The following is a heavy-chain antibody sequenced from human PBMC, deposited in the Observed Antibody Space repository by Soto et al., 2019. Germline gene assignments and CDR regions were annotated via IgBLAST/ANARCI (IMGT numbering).Heavy chain of an antibody. D-gene: IGHD3-3*01. CDR3: AKDLGVYYDFWSGYFDY. V-gene: IGHV3-30*18. CDR2: MSYDGRNK. J-gene: IGHJ4*02. Sequence: PGGSLRLSCAASGFTFSSYGMHWVRQAPGKGLEWVSVMSYDGRNKNYADSVKGRFTISRDNSKNTLYLQMNSLRAEDTAVYYCAKDLGVYYDFWSGYFDYWGPGSLVTVS. CDR1: GFTFSSYG.